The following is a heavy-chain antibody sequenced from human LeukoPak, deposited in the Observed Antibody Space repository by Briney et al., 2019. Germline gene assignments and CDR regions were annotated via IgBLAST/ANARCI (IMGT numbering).Heavy chain of an antibody. CDR1: GFAVNNNS. J-gene: IGHJ5*02. Sequence: GGSLRLSCAASGFAVNNNSMSWVRQPPGKGLEWISVLFSNGATYYLDSVKDRFTISRDDSKNIVYLQLDTLRGEDTAIYYCAKTRPGGSYDHWGRGTLVTVSS. CDR3: AKTRPGGSYDH. CDR2: LFSNGAT. D-gene: IGHD1-26*01. V-gene: IGHV3-53*01.